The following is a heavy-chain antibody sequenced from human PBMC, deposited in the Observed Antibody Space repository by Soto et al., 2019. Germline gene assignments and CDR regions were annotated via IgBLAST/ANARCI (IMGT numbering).Heavy chain of an antibody. Sequence: GGSLRLSCAASGFTFSSYGMHWVRQAPGKGLEWVAVISYDGSNKYYADSVKGRFTISRDNSKNTLYLQMNSLRAEDTAVYYCAKDYYDSSGYHYGMDVWGQGTTVTVS. CDR3: AKDYYDSSGYHYGMDV. CDR1: GFTFSSYG. CDR2: ISYDGSNK. J-gene: IGHJ6*02. V-gene: IGHV3-30*18. D-gene: IGHD3-22*01.